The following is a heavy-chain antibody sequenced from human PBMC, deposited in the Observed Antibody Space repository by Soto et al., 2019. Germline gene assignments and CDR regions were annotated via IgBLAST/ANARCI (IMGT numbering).Heavy chain of an antibody. CDR3: ATHARQLISGSHYNLFDP. V-gene: IGHV1-24*01. CDR2: FDPEDGET. D-gene: IGHD1-26*01. J-gene: IGHJ5*02. CDR1: GYTLTELS. Sequence: SVKVSCKVSGYTLTELSMHWVRQAPGKGLEWMGGFDPEDGETIYAQKFQGRVTMTEDTSTDTAYMELSSLRSEDTAVYYCATHARQLISGSHYNLFDPWGQGYLVT.